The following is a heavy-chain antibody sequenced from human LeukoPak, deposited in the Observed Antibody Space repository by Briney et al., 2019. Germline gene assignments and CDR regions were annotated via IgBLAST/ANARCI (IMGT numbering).Heavy chain of an antibody. D-gene: IGHD3-10*02. Sequence: GGSLRLSCAASGFNFIVYRMNWVRQAPGKGLEWVSVIFSGGSTYYADSVKGRFTISRDNSKNTLYLQMNSLRAEDTAVYYCARGYVQGNWGQGTLVTVSS. CDR1: GFNFIVYR. CDR3: ARGYVQGN. V-gene: IGHV3-66*01. CDR2: IFSGGST. J-gene: IGHJ4*02.